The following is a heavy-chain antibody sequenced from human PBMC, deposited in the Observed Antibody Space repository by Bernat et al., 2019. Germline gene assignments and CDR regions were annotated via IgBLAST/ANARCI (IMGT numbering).Heavy chain of an antibody. CDR3: ARFTVTSKPYYYYYDMDV. J-gene: IGHJ6*03. CDR2: IYYSGST. Sequence: QVQLQESGPGLVKPSETLSLTCTVSGGSISSYYWSWIRQPPGKGLEWIGYIYYSGSTNYNPSLKSRVTISVDTSKNQFSLKLSSVTAADTAVYYCARFTVTSKPYYYYYDMDVWGKGTTVTVSS. CDR1: GGSISSYY. V-gene: IGHV4-59*01. D-gene: IGHD4-11*01.